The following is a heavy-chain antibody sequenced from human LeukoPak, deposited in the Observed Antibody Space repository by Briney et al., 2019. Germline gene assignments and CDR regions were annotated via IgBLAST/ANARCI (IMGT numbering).Heavy chain of an antibody. CDR1: GFTFGDHA. CDR2: IRSKAYRGTT. V-gene: IGHV3-49*04. CDR3: ARGPIQLWIHNAMDV. J-gene: IGHJ6*02. D-gene: IGHD5-18*01. Sequence: PGGSLRLSCTGSGFTFGDHAMSWVRQAPGKGLEWVGFIRSKAYRGTTEYAASVKGRFTISSDDSASIAYLQINSLRTEDTAVYYCARGPIQLWIHNAMDVWGQGTTVTVPS.